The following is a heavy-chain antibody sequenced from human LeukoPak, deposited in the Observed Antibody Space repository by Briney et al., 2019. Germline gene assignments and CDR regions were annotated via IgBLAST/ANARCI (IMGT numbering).Heavy chain of an antibody. D-gene: IGHD6-19*01. Sequence: SSETLSLTCSVSGGSVSSNTYHWSWIRPPPGKGLEWIGYIYHAGATNYNPSLKSRVTISLDTSKNQFSLKLSSVTAADTAVYFCARFKSSGWYYFDYWGQGTLVTVSS. J-gene: IGHJ4*02. CDR1: GGSVSSNTYH. V-gene: IGHV4-61*01. CDR3: ARFKSSGWYYFDY. CDR2: IYHAGAT.